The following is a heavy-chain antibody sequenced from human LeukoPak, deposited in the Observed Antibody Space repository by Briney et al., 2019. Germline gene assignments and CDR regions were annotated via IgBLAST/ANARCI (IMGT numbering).Heavy chain of an antibody. V-gene: IGHV3-23*01. D-gene: IGHD1-26*01. CDR1: GFTFNNDA. CDR2: IGGSGGLT. J-gene: IGHJ6*02. Sequence: GGSLRLSCAASGFTFNNDAMSRVRQAPGKGQDWVSAIGGSGGLTYYADSVKGRFTISRDNSKNTLFLQMNSLRAEDTAVYHCAKDLRDLLGLTHVRGQGTTVTVSS. CDR3: AKDLRDLLGLTHV.